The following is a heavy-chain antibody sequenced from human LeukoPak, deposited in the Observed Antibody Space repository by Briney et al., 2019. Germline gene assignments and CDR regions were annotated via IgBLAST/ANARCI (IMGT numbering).Heavy chain of an antibody. CDR3: AELGITMIGGV. CDR2: ISGSGDTT. D-gene: IGHD3-10*02. J-gene: IGHJ6*04. CDR1: GFTFSSYG. V-gene: IGHV3-23*01. Sequence: GGSLRLSCAASGFTFSSYGMSWVRQAPGRGLEWVSAISGSGDTTYYADSVKGRFTISRDNAKNSLYLQMNSLRAEDTAVYYCAELGITMIGGVWGKGTTVTISS.